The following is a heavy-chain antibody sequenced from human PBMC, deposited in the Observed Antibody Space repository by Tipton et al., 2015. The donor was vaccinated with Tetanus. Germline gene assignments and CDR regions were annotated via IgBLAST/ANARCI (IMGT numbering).Heavy chain of an antibody. CDR3: ARDSGYSGYGAGGGAFDY. D-gene: IGHD5-12*01. CDR2: ISAYNGNT. J-gene: IGHJ4*02. Sequence: QVQLVQSGAEVKKPGASVKVSCKASGYTFTSYGISWVRQAPGQGLEWMGWISAYNGNTNYAQKPQGRVTMTADTSTSTAYMELRSLRSDDTAVYYCARDSGYSGYGAGGGAFDYWGQGTLVTVSS. V-gene: IGHV1-18*04. CDR1: GYTFTSYG.